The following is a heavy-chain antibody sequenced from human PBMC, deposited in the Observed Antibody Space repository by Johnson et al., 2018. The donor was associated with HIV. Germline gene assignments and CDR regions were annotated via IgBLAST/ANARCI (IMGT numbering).Heavy chain of an antibody. CDR3: ARGEGGTYLPDAFDI. CDR1: GFIVRSNY. CDR2: IYSGGDT. Sequence: MQLVESGGGLVQPGGSLRLSCAASGFIVRSNYMNWVRQAPGKGLEWVSVIYSGGDTYYSDSVMGRFTISRDTSKNTLYLQMNSLRGDDTAVYYCARGEGGTYLPDAFDIWGQGTMVTVSS. J-gene: IGHJ3*02. D-gene: IGHD3-16*01. V-gene: IGHV3-66*01.